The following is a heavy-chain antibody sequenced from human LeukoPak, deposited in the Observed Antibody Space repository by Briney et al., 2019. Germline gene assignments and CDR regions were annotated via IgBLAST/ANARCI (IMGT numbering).Heavy chain of an antibody. CDR3: AKAAPLIRGYYFDY. Sequence: GGSLRLSCAASGFTFSSYGMHWVRQAPGKGLEWVAFIRYDGSNKYYADSVKGRFTISRDNSKNTLYLQMNSLRAEDTAVYYCAKAAPLIRGYYFDYWGQGTLVTVSS. V-gene: IGHV3-30*02. CDR1: GFTFSSYG. J-gene: IGHJ4*02. D-gene: IGHD2/OR15-2a*01. CDR2: IRYDGSNK.